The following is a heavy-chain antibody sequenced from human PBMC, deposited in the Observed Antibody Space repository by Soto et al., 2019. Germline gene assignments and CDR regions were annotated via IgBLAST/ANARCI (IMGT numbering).Heavy chain of an antibody. CDR1: GYTFTSYG. D-gene: IGHD3-16*02. CDR3: ARDSYDYVWGSYRPTDAFDI. CDR2: ISAYNGNT. Sequence: QVQLVQSGAEVKKPGASVKVSCKASGYTFTSYGISWVRQAPGQGLEWMGWISAYNGNTNYVQKLQGRVTMTTDTSTSTAYMELRSLRSDDTAVYYCARDSYDYVWGSYRPTDAFDIWGQGTMVTVSS. J-gene: IGHJ3*02. V-gene: IGHV1-18*01.